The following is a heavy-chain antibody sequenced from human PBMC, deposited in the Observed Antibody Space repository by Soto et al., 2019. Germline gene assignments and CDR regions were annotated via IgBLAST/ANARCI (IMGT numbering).Heavy chain of an antibody. D-gene: IGHD3-9*01. J-gene: IGHJ4*02. CDR3: ARLEGLATISYYFDF. CDR2: IHYSGST. Sequence: SETLSLTCTVSGGSISSYYWSWIRQPPGKGLEWIGSIHYSGSTNYNPSLQSRVTISGDASKKQFSLKLRSVTAADTAVYYCARLEGLATISYYFDFWGPGALVTVSS. CDR1: GGSISSYY. V-gene: IGHV4-59*08.